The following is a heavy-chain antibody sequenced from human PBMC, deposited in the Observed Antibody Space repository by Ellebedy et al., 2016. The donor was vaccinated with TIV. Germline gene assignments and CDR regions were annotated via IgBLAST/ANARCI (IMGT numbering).Heavy chain of an antibody. CDR2: ISGSGSTI. CDR1: GFTFSDFY. Sequence: GESLKISXAASGFTFSDFYMSWIRQAPGQGLEWVSYISGSGSTIYYADSVKGRFTISRDNAKNSLYLQMNSLRAEDTAVYYCVRDKIVGATIFDYWGQGTLVTVSS. D-gene: IGHD1-26*01. V-gene: IGHV3-11*01. J-gene: IGHJ4*02. CDR3: VRDKIVGATIFDY.